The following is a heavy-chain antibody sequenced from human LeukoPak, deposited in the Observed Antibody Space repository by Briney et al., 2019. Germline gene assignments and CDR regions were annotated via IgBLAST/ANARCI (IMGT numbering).Heavy chain of an antibody. J-gene: IGHJ4*02. D-gene: IGHD3-22*01. CDR1: GITLSNYG. Sequence: GSLRLSCAVSGITLSNYGMSLVRQAPRKGLEWVAGISYSGGGTKYADSVKGRFTISRDNPKNTLYLQMNSLRAEDTAVYFCAKRGVVIRVILVGFHKEAYYFDSWGQGALVTVSS. V-gene: IGHV3-23*01. CDR2: ISYSGGGT. CDR3: AKRGVVIRVILVGFHKEAYYFDS.